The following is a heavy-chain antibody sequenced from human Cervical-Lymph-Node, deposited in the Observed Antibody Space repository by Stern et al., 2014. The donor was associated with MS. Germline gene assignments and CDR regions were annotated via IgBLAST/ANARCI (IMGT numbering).Heavy chain of an antibody. Sequence: QVQLMQSGAEVKKPGSSVEVSCKASGGTFSTFAISWVRQAPGQGLEWLGGIIPLLGTANYAQKFQGRVTFAAYESTSTAYMELRSLRSDDTAVYYCTRHQEGIAADWGQGTLVTVSS. CDR3: TRHQEGIAAD. J-gene: IGHJ4*02. V-gene: IGHV1-69*01. D-gene: IGHD6-13*01. CDR2: IIPLLGTA. CDR1: GGTFSTFA.